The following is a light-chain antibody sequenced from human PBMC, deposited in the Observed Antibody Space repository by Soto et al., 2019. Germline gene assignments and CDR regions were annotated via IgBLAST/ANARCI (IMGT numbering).Light chain of an antibody. J-gene: IGLJ1*01. V-gene: IGLV2-14*01. CDR2: DAS. CDR3: SSYTSSSTYV. Sequence: QSALTQPASVSGSPGQSITLSCTGTSSDVGGFNYVSWYQQHPGKAPKLMIYDASNRPSGVSNRFSGSKSGNTASLTISGLQAEDEADYYCSSYTSSSTYVFRTGTKLTVL. CDR1: SSDVGGFNY.